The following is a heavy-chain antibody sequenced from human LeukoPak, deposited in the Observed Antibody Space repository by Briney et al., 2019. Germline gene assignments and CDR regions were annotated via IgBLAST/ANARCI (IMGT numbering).Heavy chain of an antibody. D-gene: IGHD1-26*01. CDR3: ATDISIVGAHDY. CDR2: FDPEDGET. Sequence: GASVKVSCKVSGYTLTELSMHWVRQAPGKGLEWMGGFDPEDGETIYAQKFQGRVTTTEDTSTDTAYMELSSLRSEDTAVYYCATDISIVGAHDYWGQGTLVTVSS. J-gene: IGHJ4*02. CDR1: GYTLTELS. V-gene: IGHV1-24*01.